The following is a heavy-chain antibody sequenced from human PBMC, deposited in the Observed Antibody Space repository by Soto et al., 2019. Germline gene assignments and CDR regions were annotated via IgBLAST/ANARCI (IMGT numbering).Heavy chain of an antibody. CDR2: INHSGST. Sequence: QVQLQQWGAGLLKPSETLSLTCAVYGGSFSGYYWSWIRQPPGKGLEWIGEINHSGSTNYNPSLKSRVTISVDTSKNQFCLKLSSVAAADTAVYYCASPTGGAFWDYIWGSYRARDAFDIWGQGTMVAVSS. CDR3: ASPTGGAFWDYIWGSYRARDAFDI. V-gene: IGHV4-34*01. J-gene: IGHJ3*02. D-gene: IGHD3-16*02. CDR1: GGSFSGYY.